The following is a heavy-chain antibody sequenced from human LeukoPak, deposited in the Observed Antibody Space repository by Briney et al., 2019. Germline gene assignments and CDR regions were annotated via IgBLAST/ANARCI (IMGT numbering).Heavy chain of an antibody. CDR3: AKGGYDSSGSPFDY. V-gene: IGHV3-9*01. D-gene: IGHD3-22*01. Sequence: GGSLRLSCAASGFTFDDYAMHWVRQAPGKGLEWVSGISWNSGSIGYADSVKGQFTISRDNAKNSLYLQMNSLRAEDTALYYCAKGGYDSSGSPFDYWGQGTLVTVSS. J-gene: IGHJ4*02. CDR1: GFTFDDYA. CDR2: ISWNSGSI.